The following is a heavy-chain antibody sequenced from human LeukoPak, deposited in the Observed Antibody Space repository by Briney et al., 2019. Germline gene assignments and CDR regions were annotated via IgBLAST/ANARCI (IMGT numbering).Heavy chain of an antibody. Sequence: PGGSLRLSCAASGFTFSSYWMSWVRQAPGKGLEWVANIKQDGSEKYYVDSVKGRVTISRDNAKNSLYLQMNSLRAEDTAVYYCARDQTYCGGDCYGYWGQGTLVTVSS. CDR1: GFTFSSYW. V-gene: IGHV3-7*01. D-gene: IGHD2-21*01. CDR2: IKQDGSEK. CDR3: ARDQTYCGGDCYGY. J-gene: IGHJ4*02.